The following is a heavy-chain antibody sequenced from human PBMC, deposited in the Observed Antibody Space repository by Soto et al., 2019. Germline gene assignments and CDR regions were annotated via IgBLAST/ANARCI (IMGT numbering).Heavy chain of an antibody. CDR3: AILWEAGYCPGPTCYTWDS. CDR1: GYTFIAYW. CDR2: IFPSDSDT. V-gene: IGHV5-51*01. D-gene: IGHD2-2*02. Sequence: EVLLVQSGAEMRRPGESVRISCKTSGYTFIAYWIGWVRQTPGRGLEWMGVIFPSDSDTKYSPSFKGQVTISVDKSINTAYLQWSSLKASDTGIYYCAILWEAGYCPGPTCYTWDSWGQGTAVTVSS. J-gene: IGHJ6*02.